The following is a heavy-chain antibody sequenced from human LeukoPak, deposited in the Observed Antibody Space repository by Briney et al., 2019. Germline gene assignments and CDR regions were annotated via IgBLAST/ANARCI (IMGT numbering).Heavy chain of an antibody. J-gene: IGHJ4*02. Sequence: GGSLRLSCAASGFTFSSYGMHWVRQAPGKGLEWVAVISYDGSNKYYADSVKGRFTISRDNSKNTLYLQMNSLRAEDTAVYYCAKDLERHIVVVTASAVDYWGQGTLVTVSS. D-gene: IGHD2-21*02. CDR1: GFTFSSYG. V-gene: IGHV3-30*18. CDR3: AKDLERHIVVVTASAVDY. CDR2: ISYDGSNK.